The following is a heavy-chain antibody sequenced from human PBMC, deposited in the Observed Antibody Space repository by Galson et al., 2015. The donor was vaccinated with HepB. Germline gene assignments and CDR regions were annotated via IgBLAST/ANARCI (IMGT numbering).Heavy chain of an antibody. Sequence: SLRLSCAASGFTFSDYYMSWLRQASGKGLEWVSYISSSSSYTNYADSVKGRFTISRDNAKNSLYLQMNSLRAEDTAVYYCASMRRYCSGGSCLHWYFDLWGRGTLVTVSS. CDR2: ISSSSSYT. J-gene: IGHJ2*01. D-gene: IGHD2-15*01. CDR1: GFTFSDYY. V-gene: IGHV3-11*03. CDR3: ASMRRYCSGGSCLHWYFDL.